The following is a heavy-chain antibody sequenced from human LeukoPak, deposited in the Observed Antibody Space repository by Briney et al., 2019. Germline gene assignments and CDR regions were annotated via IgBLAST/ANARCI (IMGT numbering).Heavy chain of an antibody. Sequence: SETLSLTCTVSGGSISNNYWSWFRQPPGKGLEWIGYIYYSGSTNYNPSLKSRVTISVDTSKSQFSLKLSSVTAADTAVYYCARDMGVEISDTFDIWGQGTMVTVSS. CDR2: IYYSGST. J-gene: IGHJ3*02. CDR1: GGSISNNY. D-gene: IGHD3-16*01. CDR3: ARDMGVEISDTFDI. V-gene: IGHV4-59*01.